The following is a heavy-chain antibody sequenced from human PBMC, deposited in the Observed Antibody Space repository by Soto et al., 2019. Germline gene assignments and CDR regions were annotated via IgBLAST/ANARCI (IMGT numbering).Heavy chain of an antibody. D-gene: IGHD3-10*01. J-gene: IGHJ5*02. CDR3: ARDSGLWFREFHWFDP. Sequence: QVQLVESGGGVVQPGRSLRLSCAASGFTFSSYAMHWVRQAPGKGLEWVAVISYDGSNKYYADSVKGRFTISRDNSKNTLYLQMNSLRAEDTAVYYCARDSGLWFREFHWFDPWGQGTLVTVSS. V-gene: IGHV3-30-3*01. CDR1: GFTFSSYA. CDR2: ISYDGSNK.